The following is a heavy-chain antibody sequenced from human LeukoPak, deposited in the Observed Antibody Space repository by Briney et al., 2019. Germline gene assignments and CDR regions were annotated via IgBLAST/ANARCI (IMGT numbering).Heavy chain of an antibody. CDR1: GGSLSSSSYY. V-gene: IGHV4-39*01. D-gene: IGHD3-22*01. Sequence: SETLSLTCTVSGGSLSSSSYYWGWIRQPPGKGLEWIGYIYYSGSTYYNPSLKSRVTISVDTSKNQFSLKLSSVTAADTAVYYCARPGSSGYYYYYFDYWGQGTLVTVSS. J-gene: IGHJ4*02. CDR2: IYYSGST. CDR3: ARPGSSGYYYYYFDY.